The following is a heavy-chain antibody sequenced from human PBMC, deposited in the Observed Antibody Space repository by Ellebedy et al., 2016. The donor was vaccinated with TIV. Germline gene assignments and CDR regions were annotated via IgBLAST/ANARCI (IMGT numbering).Heavy chain of an antibody. CDR3: ARDPLDCSSTSCYWAINYYYGMDV. V-gene: IGHV1-18*04. D-gene: IGHD2-2*01. CDR1: DYTFPSYG. Sequence: ASVKVSXXASDYTFPSYGISWGRHPAGHGLEWMGWISAFNGNTSYAPKPQGRVTLTTDTSTSTAYMELRGLRSDDTAVYYCARDPLDCSSTSCYWAINYYYGMDVWGQGTSVTVSS. J-gene: IGHJ6*02. CDR2: ISAFNGNT.